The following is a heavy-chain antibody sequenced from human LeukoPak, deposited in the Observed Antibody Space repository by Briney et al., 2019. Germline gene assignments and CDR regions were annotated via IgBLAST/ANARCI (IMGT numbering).Heavy chain of an antibody. V-gene: IGHV1-2*02. CDR2: INPYSGGT. CDR3: ARESVPAVAARRGLNY. CDR1: GYSFTGYY. J-gene: IGHJ4*02. Sequence: GASVKVSCKASGYSFTGYYMHWVRQAPGQGLEWMGWINPYSGGTNYAQKFQGRVTMTRDTSISTAYMELSRLRSDDTAVYYCARESVPAVAARRGLNYWGQGTLVAVSS. D-gene: IGHD6-6*01.